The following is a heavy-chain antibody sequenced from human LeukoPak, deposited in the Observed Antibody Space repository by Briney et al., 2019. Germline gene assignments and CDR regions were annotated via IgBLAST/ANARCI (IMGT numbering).Heavy chain of an antibody. Sequence: SGGSLRLSCAASGFTFSSHWMSWVRQAPGKGLEWVATIKHDGSGEYYVDSVKGRFTISRDNAKNSLYLQMNSLRAEDSAVYYCARDWRSSSCHYSWGQGTQVTVSS. CDR1: GFTFSSHW. D-gene: IGHD2-2*01. CDR3: ARDWRSSSCHYS. V-gene: IGHV3-7*01. J-gene: IGHJ4*02. CDR2: IKHDGSGE.